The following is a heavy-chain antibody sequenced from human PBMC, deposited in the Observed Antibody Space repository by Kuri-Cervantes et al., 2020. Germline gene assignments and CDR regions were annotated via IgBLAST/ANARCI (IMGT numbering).Heavy chain of an antibody. D-gene: IGHD3-3*01. J-gene: IGHJ4*02. CDR2: ISYDGSNK. V-gene: IGHV3-30*05. Sequence: GESLKISCAASGFTFSSYGMHWVRQAPGKGLEWVAVISYDGSNKYYSDSVKGRFTISRDNSENALYLQMNSLRAEDTAVYYCARAEYDFWSGYNIVATYYLDYWGQGTLVTVSS. CDR1: GFTFSSYG. CDR3: ARAEYDFWSGYNIVATYYLDY.